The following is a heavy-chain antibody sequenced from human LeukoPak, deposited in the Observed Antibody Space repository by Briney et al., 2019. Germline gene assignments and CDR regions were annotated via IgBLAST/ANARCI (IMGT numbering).Heavy chain of an antibody. J-gene: IGHJ4*01. CDR3: ARDYSGGYSGY. CDR1: GFTFSTYW. D-gene: IGHD2-21*02. V-gene: IGHV3-74*01. Sequence: GGSLRLSCAASGFTFSTYWMHWVRQAPGEGLVWVSRINTDGSNTNYADSVKGRFTISRDNAKNTLYLQMSSLRAEDTAMYYCARDYSGGYSGYWGHGTLVTVSS. CDR2: INTDGSNT.